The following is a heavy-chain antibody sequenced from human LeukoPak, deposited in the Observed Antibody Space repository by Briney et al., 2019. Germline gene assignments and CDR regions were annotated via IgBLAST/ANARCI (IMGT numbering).Heavy chain of an antibody. CDR2: MNPNSGNT. CDR3: ARLVGAYDSSGYHYQFDY. V-gene: IGHV1-8*03. CDR1: GYTFTSYD. Sequence: ASVKVSCKASGYTFTSYDINWVRQATGQGLEWMGWMNPNSGNTGYAQKFQGRVTITRNTSISTAYMELSSLRSEDTAVYYCARLVGAYDSSGYHYQFDYWGQGTLVTVSS. D-gene: IGHD3-22*01. J-gene: IGHJ4*02.